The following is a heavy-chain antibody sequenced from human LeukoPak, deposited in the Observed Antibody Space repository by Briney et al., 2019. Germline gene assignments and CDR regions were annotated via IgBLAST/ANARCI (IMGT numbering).Heavy chain of an antibody. D-gene: IGHD4-17*01. CDR3: ARSPYTVTNNWFDH. V-gene: IGHV3-33*01. Sequence: TGGSLRLSCAASGFTFSSYGMHWVRQAPGKGLEWVAVIWYDGSNKYYADSVKGRFTISRDNSKNTLYLQMNSLRAEDTAVYYCARSPYTVTNNWFDHWGQGTLVTVSS. CDR1: GFTFSSYG. CDR2: IWYDGSNK. J-gene: IGHJ5*02.